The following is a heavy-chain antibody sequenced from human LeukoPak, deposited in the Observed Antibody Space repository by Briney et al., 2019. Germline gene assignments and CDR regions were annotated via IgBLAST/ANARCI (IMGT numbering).Heavy chain of an antibody. CDR2: IYYSGST. V-gene: IGHV4-59*08. CDR3: ARHRYSSSWYAWYGMDV. CDR1: GGTISSYY. Sequence: SETLSLTCTVSGGTISSYYWSWIRQPPGKGLEWIGYIYYSGSTNYNPSLKSRVTISVGTSKNQFSLKLSSVTAADTAVYYCARHRYSSSWYAWYGMDVWGQGTTVTVSS. J-gene: IGHJ6*02. D-gene: IGHD6-13*01.